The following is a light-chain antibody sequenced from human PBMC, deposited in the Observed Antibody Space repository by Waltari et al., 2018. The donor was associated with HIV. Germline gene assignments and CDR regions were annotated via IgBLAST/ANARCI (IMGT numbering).Light chain of an antibody. J-gene: IGLJ2*01. Sequence: QSALTQPRSVSGSPGQPVTIPCPGTSSDVGGFDHVSWYQQYPASAPKLTIYDVTKRPSGVPDRFSGSKSGNTASLTISGLQAEDEADYYFCSYAGRNTLLFGGGTKLTVL. V-gene: IGLV2-11*01. CDR2: DVT. CDR3: CSYAGRNTLL. CDR1: SSDVGGFDH.